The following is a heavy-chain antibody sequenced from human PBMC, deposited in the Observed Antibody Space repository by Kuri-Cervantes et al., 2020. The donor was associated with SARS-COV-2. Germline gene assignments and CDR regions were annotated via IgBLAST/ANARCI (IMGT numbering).Heavy chain of an antibody. Sequence: ASVKVSCKASGYTFTGYYMHWVRQAPGKGLEWMGGFDPEDGETIYAQKFQGRVTMTEDTSTDTAYMELSSLRSEDTAVYYCATAPTIFGVVMSYYWGQGTLVTVSS. J-gene: IGHJ4*02. D-gene: IGHD3-3*01. V-gene: IGHV1-24*01. CDR3: ATAPTIFGVVMSYY. CDR2: FDPEDGET. CDR1: GYTFTGYY.